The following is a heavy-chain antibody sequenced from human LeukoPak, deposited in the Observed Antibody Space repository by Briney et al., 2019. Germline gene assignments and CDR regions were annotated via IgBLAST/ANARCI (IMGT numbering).Heavy chain of an antibody. CDR3: ARFLGYYYGSGSPNHFDY. D-gene: IGHD3-10*01. J-gene: IGHJ4*02. CDR1: GFTFSSYW. V-gene: IGHV3-7*01. CDR2: IKQDGSEK. Sequence: GGSLRLSCAASGFTFSSYWMSWVRQAPGKGLEWVANIKQDGSEKYYVDSVKGRFTISRDNAKNSLYLQMNSLRDEDTAVYYCARFLGYYYGSGSPNHFDYWGQGTLVTVSS.